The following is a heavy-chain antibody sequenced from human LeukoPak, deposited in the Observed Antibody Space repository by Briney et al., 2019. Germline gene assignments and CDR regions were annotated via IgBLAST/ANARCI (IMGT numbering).Heavy chain of an antibody. D-gene: IGHD2-2*01. V-gene: IGHV4-38-2*02. CDR3: ARQYQLLPFDY. J-gene: IGHJ4*02. CDR1: GYSISSGYY. Sequence: SETLSLTCTVSGYSISSGYYWGWIRQPPGKGLEWIGSIYYSGSTYYNPSLKSRVTISVDTSKNQFSLKLSSVTAADTAVYYCARQYQLLPFDYWGQGTLVTVSS. CDR2: IYYSGST.